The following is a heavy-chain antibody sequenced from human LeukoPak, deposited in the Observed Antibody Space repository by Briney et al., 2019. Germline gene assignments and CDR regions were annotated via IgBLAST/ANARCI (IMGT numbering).Heavy chain of an antibody. CDR3: AKDDPNDYMPWIY. J-gene: IGHJ4*02. Sequence: GGSLRLSCGASGFTFSNYAMSWVRQAPGKGLEWVSGISDSGSTAFYADSVKGRFTSSRDNPKNTLSLQMNSLRADDAAVYYCAKDDPNDYMPWIYWGQGTLVTVSS. D-gene: IGHD4-11*01. V-gene: IGHV3-23*01. CDR1: GFTFSNYA. CDR2: ISDSGSTA.